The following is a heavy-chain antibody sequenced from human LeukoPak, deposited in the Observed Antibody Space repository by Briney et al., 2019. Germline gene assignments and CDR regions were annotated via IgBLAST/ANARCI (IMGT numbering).Heavy chain of an antibody. CDR3: AKPPAGDAFDG. CDR1: GASLNYNNYY. D-gene: IGHD3-10*01. J-gene: IGHJ3*01. Sequence: PSETLSLTCSVSGASLNYNNYYWGWIRQSPGQGLEWIASIYDGGATYYNPSLKSRVDIFVDTSKNQFSLSLRSVTAADTAVYYCAKPPAGDAFDGWGQGTMVTVSS. CDR2: IYDGGAT. V-gene: IGHV4-39*01.